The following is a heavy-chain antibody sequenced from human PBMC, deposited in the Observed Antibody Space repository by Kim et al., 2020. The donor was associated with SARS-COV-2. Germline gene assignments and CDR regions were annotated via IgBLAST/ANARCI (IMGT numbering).Heavy chain of an antibody. Sequence: SETLSLTCAVYGGSFSGYYWSWIRQPPGKGLEWIGEINHSGSTNYNPSLKSRVTISVDTSKNQFSLKLSSVTAADTAVYYCARRLWQYGYSYGYFDYWGQGTLVTVSS. J-gene: IGHJ4*02. CDR1: GGSFSGYY. CDR3: ARRLWQYGYSYGYFDY. CDR2: INHSGST. V-gene: IGHV4-34*01. D-gene: IGHD5-18*01.